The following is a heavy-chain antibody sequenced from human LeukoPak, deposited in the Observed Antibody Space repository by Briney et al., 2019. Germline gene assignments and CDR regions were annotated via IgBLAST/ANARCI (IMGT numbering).Heavy chain of an antibody. D-gene: IGHD6-13*01. J-gene: IGHJ4*02. V-gene: IGHV3-7*01. CDR1: GFTFSSYA. Sequence: GGSLRLSCAASGFTFSSYAMHWVRQAPGKGLEWVANIKQDGSEKYYVDSVKGRFTISRDNAKNSLYLQVNSLRAEDTAVYYCAREGITAAADYWGQGTLVTVSS. CDR2: IKQDGSEK. CDR3: AREGITAAADY.